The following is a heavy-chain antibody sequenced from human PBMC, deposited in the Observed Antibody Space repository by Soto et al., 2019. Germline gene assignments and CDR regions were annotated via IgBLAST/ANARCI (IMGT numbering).Heavy chain of an antibody. J-gene: IGHJ4*02. Sequence: LRLSCAASGFTFSSYAMSWVRQAPGKGLEWVSAISGSGGSTYYADSVKGRFTISRDNSKNTLYLQMNSLRAEDTAAYYCAKSLPPYYDFWSGYSHVDYWGQGTLVTVSS. CDR2: ISGSGGST. CDR3: AKSLPPYYDFWSGYSHVDY. V-gene: IGHV3-23*01. CDR1: GFTFSSYA. D-gene: IGHD3-3*01.